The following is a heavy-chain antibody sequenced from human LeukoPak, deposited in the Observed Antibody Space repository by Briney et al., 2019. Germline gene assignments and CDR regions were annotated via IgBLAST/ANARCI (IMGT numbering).Heavy chain of an antibody. CDR3: AKDTGYTSGRIDY. Sequence: PGGSLRLSCAASGSTFSNYGMHWVRQAPGKGLEWVAFIHYDGSNKHYVDSVKGRFTISRDNSKSTLFLQVNSLRTDDTGLYYCAKDTGYTSGRIDYWGQGTLVTVSS. J-gene: IGHJ4*02. D-gene: IGHD6-19*01. CDR2: IHYDGSNK. CDR1: GSTFSNYG. V-gene: IGHV3-30*02.